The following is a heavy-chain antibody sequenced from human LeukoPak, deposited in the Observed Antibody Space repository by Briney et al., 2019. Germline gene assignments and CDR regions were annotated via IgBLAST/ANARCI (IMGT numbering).Heavy chain of an antibody. V-gene: IGHV4-39*01. Sequence: SETLSLTCTVSGGSISSSSYYWGWIRQPPGRGLEWIGSIDYSGSTYYNPSLKSRVTISVDTSKNQFSLKLSSVTAADTAVYYCARSLASRYYFDYWGQGTLVTVSS. CDR2: IDYSGST. D-gene: IGHD5-12*01. CDR1: GGSISSSSYY. CDR3: ARSLASRYYFDY. J-gene: IGHJ4*02.